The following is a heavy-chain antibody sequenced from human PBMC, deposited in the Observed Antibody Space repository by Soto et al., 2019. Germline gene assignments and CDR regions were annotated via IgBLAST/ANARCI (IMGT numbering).Heavy chain of an antibody. D-gene: IGHD2-2*02. CDR2: INHSGST. J-gene: IGHJ5*02. V-gene: IGHV4-34*01. CDR1: GGSFSGYY. Sequence: SETLSLTCAVYGGSFSGYYWSWIRQPPGKGLEWIGEINHSGSTNYNPSLKSRVTISVDTSKNQFSLKLSSVTAADTAVYYCARARPLGYCSSTSCYRWRKNWFDPWGQGTLVTVS. CDR3: ARARPLGYCSSTSCYRWRKNWFDP.